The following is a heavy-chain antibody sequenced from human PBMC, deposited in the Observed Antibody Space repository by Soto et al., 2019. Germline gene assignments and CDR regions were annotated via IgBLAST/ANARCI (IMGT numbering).Heavy chain of an antibody. V-gene: IGHV4-59*01. CDR3: ARLYYDFWSGSIYYYMDV. CDR2: IYYSGST. J-gene: IGHJ6*03. D-gene: IGHD3-3*01. CDR1: GGNISSYY. Sequence: PSQPHPLRYTVAGGNISSYYGSWIRQPTGKGLEWIGYIYYSGSTNYNPSLKSRVTISVDTSKNQFSLKLSSVTAADTAVYYCARLYYDFWSGSIYYYMDVWGKGTTVTVSS.